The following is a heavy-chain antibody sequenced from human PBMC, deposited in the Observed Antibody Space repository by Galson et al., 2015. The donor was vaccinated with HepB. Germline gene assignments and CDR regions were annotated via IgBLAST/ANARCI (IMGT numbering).Heavy chain of an antibody. D-gene: IGHD1-26*01. J-gene: IGHJ2*01. V-gene: IGHV1-2*04. CDR2: INPNSGGT. CDR1: GYTFTGYY. CDR3: ARGGGSYYFWYFDL. Sequence: QSGAEVKKPGESLRISCKASGYTFTGYYMHWVRQAPGQGLEWMGWINPNSGGTNYAQKFQGWVTMTRDTSISTAYMELSRLRSDDTAVYYCARGGGSYYFWYFDLWGRGTLVTVSS.